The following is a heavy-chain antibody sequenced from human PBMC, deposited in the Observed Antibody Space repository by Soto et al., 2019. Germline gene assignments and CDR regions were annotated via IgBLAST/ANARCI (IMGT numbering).Heavy chain of an antibody. V-gene: IGHV4-59*08. CDR1: GGSIRNNY. Sequence: SETLSLTCTVSGGSIRNNYWSWIRQPPGKGLEWVGYIYYTGTSKYNPSLKSRVTISVDSSKNQFSLKLDSVTAADTAVYYCARLGGYYQAFDNWGQGTLVTVSS. J-gene: IGHJ4*02. CDR2: IYYTGTS. CDR3: ARLGGYYQAFDN. D-gene: IGHD3-3*01.